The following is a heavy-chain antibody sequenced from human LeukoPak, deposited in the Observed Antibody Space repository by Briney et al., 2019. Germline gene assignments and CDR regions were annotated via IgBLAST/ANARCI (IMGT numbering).Heavy chain of an antibody. V-gene: IGHV4-30-4*01. CDR1: GGSISSGDYY. Sequence: SETLSLTCTVSGGSISSGDYYWSWVRQPPGKGLEWIGYIYYSGSTYYNPSLKSRVTISVDTSKNQFSLRLSSLTAADTAVYFCARGAVGAVSGTIPSGHYFDYWGQGALVTVSS. CDR3: ARGAVGAVSGTIPSGHYFDY. CDR2: IYYSGST. D-gene: IGHD6-19*01. J-gene: IGHJ4*02.